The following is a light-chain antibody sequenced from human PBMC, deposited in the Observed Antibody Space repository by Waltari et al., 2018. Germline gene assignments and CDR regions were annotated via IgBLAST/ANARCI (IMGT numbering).Light chain of an antibody. Sequence: QSALTQPASVSGSPGQSITISCTGTSSDVGTHNYVSWYQQHPGKAPKLMIFDVSIRPSGVSNRFSGSKSGNTASLTISGLQAEDEADYYCSSYISSSTLELFGGGTSLTVL. CDR1: SSDVGTHNY. CDR3: SSYISSSTLEL. J-gene: IGLJ2*01. CDR2: DVS. V-gene: IGLV2-14*03.